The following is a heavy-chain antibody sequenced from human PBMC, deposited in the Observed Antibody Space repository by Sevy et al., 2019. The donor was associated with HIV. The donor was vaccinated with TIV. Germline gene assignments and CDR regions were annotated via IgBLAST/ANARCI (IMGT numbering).Heavy chain of an antibody. D-gene: IGHD3-22*01. CDR3: ARGFYYYDSSGYYWP. J-gene: IGHJ5*02. CDR2: INPNRGGT. CDR1: GYTFTGYY. Sequence: ASVKVSCKASGYTFTGYYMHWVRQAPGQGLEWMGWINPNRGGTNYAQKFQGRVTMTRDTYISTAYMELSRLRSDDTAVYYCARGFYYYDSSGYYWPWGQGTLVTVSS. V-gene: IGHV1-2*02.